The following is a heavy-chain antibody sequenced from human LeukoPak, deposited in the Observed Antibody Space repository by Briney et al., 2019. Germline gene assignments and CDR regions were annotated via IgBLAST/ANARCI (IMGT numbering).Heavy chain of an antibody. CDR2: IWYDGSNK. J-gene: IGHJ5*02. CDR3: ARDLTDSSGQNWFDP. Sequence: PGGSLRLSCAASGFTFRSYGMHWVRQAPGKGPEWVAVIWYDGSNKYYAESVKGRFTISRDNSENTLYLQMNSLRAEDTAVYYCARDLTDSSGQNWFDPWGQGTLVTVSS. CDR1: GFTFRSYG. D-gene: IGHD6-19*01. V-gene: IGHV3-33*01.